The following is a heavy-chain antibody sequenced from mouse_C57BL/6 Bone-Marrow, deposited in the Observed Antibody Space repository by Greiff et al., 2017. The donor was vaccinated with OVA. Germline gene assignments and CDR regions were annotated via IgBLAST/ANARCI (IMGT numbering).Heavy chain of an antibody. CDR3: ARGDDGYPYYFDY. Sequence: QVQLQQPGAELVKPGASVKLSCKASGYTFTSYWMQWVKQRPGQGLEWIGEIDPSASYTNYNQKFKGKATLTVDTSSSTAYMQLSSLTSEDSADYYCARGDDGYPYYFDYWGQGTTLTVSS. D-gene: IGHD2-3*01. CDR1: GYTFTSYW. V-gene: IGHV1-50*01. CDR2: IDPSASYT. J-gene: IGHJ2*01.